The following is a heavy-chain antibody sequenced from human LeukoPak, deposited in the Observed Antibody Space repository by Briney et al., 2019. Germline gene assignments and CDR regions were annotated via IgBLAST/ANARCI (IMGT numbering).Heavy chain of an antibody. Sequence: PGGSLRLSCAASGFTFSDYGMHWVRQAPGKGLEWVSGMSGSGGSTYYADSVKGRFTISRDNSKNTLYLQMNSLRAEDTAVYYCAKDKNYGDYELDAFDIGGQGKMVTVSS. D-gene: IGHD4-17*01. V-gene: IGHV3-23*01. CDR2: MSGSGGST. CDR1: GFTFSDYG. J-gene: IGHJ3*02. CDR3: AKDKNYGDYELDAFDI.